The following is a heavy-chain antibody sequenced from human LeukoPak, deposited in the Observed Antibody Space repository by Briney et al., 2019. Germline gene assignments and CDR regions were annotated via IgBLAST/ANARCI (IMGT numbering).Heavy chain of an antibody. CDR3: ARGTRYVYRY. Sequence: SETLSLTCAVYGGSFSGYYWSWIRQPPGKGLEWIGEINHSGSTNYNPSLKTRVTISVDTSKNQSSLELSSVAAADTAVYYCARGTRYVYRYGGQGTLVAVS. D-gene: IGHD3-16*01. CDR2: INHSGST. J-gene: IGHJ4*02. CDR1: GGSFSGYY. V-gene: IGHV4-34*01.